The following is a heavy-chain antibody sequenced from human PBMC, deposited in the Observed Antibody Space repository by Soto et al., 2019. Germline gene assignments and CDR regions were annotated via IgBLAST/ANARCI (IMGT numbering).Heavy chain of an antibody. Sequence: SETLSLTCAVSGDSISNSKWWTWVRQTPGKGLEWIGKIDHNGITNYNPSLERRVTILKDNTKNQLSLKLSSVTAADSAVYYCVRLNRDYYYYGMDVWGQGATVTVSS. V-gene: IGHV4-4*02. CDR2: IDHNGIT. CDR1: GDSISNSKW. J-gene: IGHJ6*02. CDR3: VRLNRDYYYYGMDV.